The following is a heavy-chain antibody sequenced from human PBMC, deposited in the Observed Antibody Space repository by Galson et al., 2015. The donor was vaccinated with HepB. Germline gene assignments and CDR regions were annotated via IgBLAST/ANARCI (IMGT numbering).Heavy chain of an antibody. J-gene: IGHJ4*02. V-gene: IGHV3-30-3*01. CDR3: ARGELDY. Sequence: SLRLSCAASGFTFNNSAMHWVRQAPGKGLEWVAVISYDGSEKYYADSLKGRFTISRDNSKNMLYLQMNTLRAEDTAVYYCARGELDYWGQGTLVTVSS. CDR1: GFTFNNSA. CDR2: ISYDGSEK.